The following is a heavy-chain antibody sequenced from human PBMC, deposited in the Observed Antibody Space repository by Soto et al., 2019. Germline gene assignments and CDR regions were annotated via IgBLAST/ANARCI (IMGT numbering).Heavy chain of an antibody. D-gene: IGHD2-2*01. CDR3: AGGYCISTSCSTYDAFDI. CDR1: GYTFTSYG. J-gene: IGHJ3*02. Sequence: SVKVSCKASGYTFTSYGISWVRQAPGQGLEWMGWISAYNGNTNYAQKLQGRVTMTTDTSTSTAYMELRSLRSDDTAVYYCAGGYCISTSCSTYDAFDIWGQGTMVTVSS. CDR2: ISAYNGNT. V-gene: IGHV1-18*01.